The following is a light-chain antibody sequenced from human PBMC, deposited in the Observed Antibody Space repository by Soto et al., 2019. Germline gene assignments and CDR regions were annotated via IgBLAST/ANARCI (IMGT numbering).Light chain of an antibody. Sequence: HSVLTQPPSASGTPGQRVTISCSGSSSNIGSNAVSWYQHFPGTAPKVLIYSDDQRPSGVPDRFSGSKSGTSASLAISGLQAEDEADYFCAAWGDSLNTWVFGGGTKVTVL. CDR2: SDD. CDR1: SSNIGSNA. CDR3: AAWGDSLNTWV. V-gene: IGLV1-44*01. J-gene: IGLJ3*02.